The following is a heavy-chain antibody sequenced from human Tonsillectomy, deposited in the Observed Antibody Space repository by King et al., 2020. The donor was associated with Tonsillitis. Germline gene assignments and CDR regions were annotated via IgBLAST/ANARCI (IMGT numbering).Heavy chain of an antibody. Sequence: VQLVESGGGLVQPGGSLSISCAASGFTLSRYAMSCVRQAPGKGLILVSAISGDGGTTYYADSVKGRFTISRDNSKNTLCLQMNSLRAEETAIYYCAKGEGSSSFPDYWGQGTLVSVSS. J-gene: IGHJ4*02. CDR3: AKGEGSSSFPDY. V-gene: IGHV3-23*04. CDR2: ISGDGGTT. D-gene: IGHD6-6*01. CDR1: GFTLSRYA.